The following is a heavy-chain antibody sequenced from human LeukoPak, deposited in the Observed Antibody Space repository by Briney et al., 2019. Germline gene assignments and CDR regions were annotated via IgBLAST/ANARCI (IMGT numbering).Heavy chain of an antibody. V-gene: IGHV3-30*02. Sequence: GGSLRLSCAASGFTFSSYGMHWVRQAPGKGLEWVAFIRYDGSNKYYADSVKGRFTISRDNSKNTLYLQMNSLRAEDTAVYYCAKDRGVTIFGVVIPDAFDIWGQGTMVTVSS. CDR2: IRYDGSNK. CDR3: AKDRGVTIFGVVIPDAFDI. D-gene: IGHD3-3*01. J-gene: IGHJ3*02. CDR1: GFTFSSYG.